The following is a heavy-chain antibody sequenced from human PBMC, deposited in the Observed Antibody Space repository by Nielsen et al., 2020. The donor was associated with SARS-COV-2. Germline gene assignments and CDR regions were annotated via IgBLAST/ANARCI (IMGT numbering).Heavy chain of an antibody. V-gene: IGHV3-30-3*01. Sequence: GESLKISCAASGFTLSSHAMHWVRQAPGKGLEWVAVISYDGSNKYYADSVKGRFTISRDNSKNTLYLQMNSLRAEDTAVYYCARGNGWGSYFDYWGQGTLVTVSS. CDR2: ISYDGSNK. D-gene: IGHD7-27*01. CDR3: ARGNGWGSYFDY. CDR1: GFTLSSHA. J-gene: IGHJ4*02.